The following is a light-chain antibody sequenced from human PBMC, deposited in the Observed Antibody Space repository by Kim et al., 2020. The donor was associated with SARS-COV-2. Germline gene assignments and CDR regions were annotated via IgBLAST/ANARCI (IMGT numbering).Light chain of an antibody. CDR1: KMGDKY. J-gene: IGLJ3*02. CDR2: EDS. CDR3: QAWDSSTGV. V-gene: IGLV3-1*01. Sequence: SRSTGQTASITCSGDKMGDKYVCWYQQKPGPSPVRVIYEDSRRPSGIPERFLGSKSGNSATLNISGTQVMDEADYYCQAWDSSTGVFGGGTKLTVL.